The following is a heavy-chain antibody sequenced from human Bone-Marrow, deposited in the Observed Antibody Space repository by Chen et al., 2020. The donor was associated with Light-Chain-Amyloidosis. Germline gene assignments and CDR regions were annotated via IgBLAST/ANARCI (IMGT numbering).Heavy chain of an antibody. D-gene: IGHD5-12*01. CDR1: GYTFPNYW. CDR2: IYPDYSDA. Sequence: EVQLEQSGPEVKKPGESLKISCKGSGYTFPNYWIGWVRQMPGKGLEWMGGIYPDYSDARYSPSFEGQVTISADKSITTAYLQWRSLKASDTAMYYCARRRDGYNFDYWGQGTLVTVSS. J-gene: IGHJ4*02. CDR3: ARRRDGYNFDY. V-gene: IGHV5-51*01.